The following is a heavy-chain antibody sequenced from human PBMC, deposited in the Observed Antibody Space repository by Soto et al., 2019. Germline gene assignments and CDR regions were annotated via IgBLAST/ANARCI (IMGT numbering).Heavy chain of an antibody. Sequence: ASETLSLTCAVSGGSISSDSYSWTWIRQPPGKGLEWIGYTYLSGSTFYNPFLKSRVTISADRPKNQFSLKLTSVTAADTAVYYCAKDGGGSIAVLWGQGILVTVSS. V-gene: IGHV4-30-2*01. CDR2: TYLSGST. J-gene: IGHJ4*02. D-gene: IGHD6-19*01. CDR3: AKDGGGSIAVL. CDR1: GGSISSDSYS.